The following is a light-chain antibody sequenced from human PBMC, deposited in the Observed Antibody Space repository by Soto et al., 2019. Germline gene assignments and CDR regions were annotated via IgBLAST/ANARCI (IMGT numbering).Light chain of an antibody. CDR2: AAS. J-gene: IGKJ4*01. CDR3: QQLRSYPST. Sequence: IQVTQSPSSLSASVGATVTITCRASQDISSYLAWYQQKPGKAPTLPIYAASTLQSGVPSRFSGSGFGTDVTLTISSLQAEEFAIYYCQQLRSYPSTFGGGTKV. V-gene: IGKV1-9*01. CDR1: QDISSY.